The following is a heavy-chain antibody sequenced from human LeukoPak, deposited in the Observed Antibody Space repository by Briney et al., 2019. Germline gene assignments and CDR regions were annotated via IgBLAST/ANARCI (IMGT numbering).Heavy chain of an antibody. V-gene: IGHV4-38-2*02. CDR3: ARDQRTTGTWP. CDR1: GYSISSGYY. Sequence: SETLSLTCAVSGYSISSGYYRGWVRQPPGKGLEWIGNIYHTGSTYYNPSLKSRITISVDTSKNQFSLKLSSVTAADTAVYYCARDQRTTGTWPWGQGTLVTVSS. D-gene: IGHD1-1*01. J-gene: IGHJ5*02. CDR2: IYHTGST.